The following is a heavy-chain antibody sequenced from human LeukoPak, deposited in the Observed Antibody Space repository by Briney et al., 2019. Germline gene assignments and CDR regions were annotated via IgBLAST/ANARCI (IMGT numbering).Heavy chain of an antibody. V-gene: IGHV3-21*01. CDR1: GFTFSSYS. CDR2: ISSSSSYI. D-gene: IGHD3-3*01. CDR3: ARELSSTYYDFWSGYYTSAARRGFDP. Sequence: GGSLRLSCAASGFTFSSYSMNWVRQAPGKGLEWVSSISSSSSYIYYADSVKGRFTISRDNAKNSLYLQMNSLRAEDTAVYYCARELSSTYYDFWSGYYTSAARRGFDPWGREPWSPSPQ. J-gene: IGHJ5*02.